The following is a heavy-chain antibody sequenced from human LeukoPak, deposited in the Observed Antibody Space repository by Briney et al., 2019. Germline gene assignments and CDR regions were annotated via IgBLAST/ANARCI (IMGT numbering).Heavy chain of an antibody. D-gene: IGHD2/OR15-2a*01. CDR3: AGHHPRNTVDF. Sequence: SETLSLTCTVSGGSISSYYWSWIRQPPGKGLEWIAYISDIGSINYNPSLKSRVTISLDTSKNQFSLKLSSVTAADTAVYYCAGHHPRNTVDFWGQGTLVTVSS. CDR2: ISDIGSI. J-gene: IGHJ4*02. CDR1: GGSISSYY. V-gene: IGHV4-59*08.